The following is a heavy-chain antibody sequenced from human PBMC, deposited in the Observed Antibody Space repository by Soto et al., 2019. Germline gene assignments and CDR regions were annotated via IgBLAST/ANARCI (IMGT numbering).Heavy chain of an antibody. CDR2: ISYDGSNK. CDR1: GFTFSSYA. D-gene: IGHD3-22*01. Sequence: GSLRLSCAASGFTFSSYAMHWVRQAPGKGLEWVAVISYDGSNKYYADSVKGRFTISRDNSKNTLYLQMNSLRAEDTAVYYCATGGEEVVPSGLDYWGQGTLVTVS. J-gene: IGHJ4*02. CDR3: ATGGEEVVPSGLDY. V-gene: IGHV3-30-3*01.